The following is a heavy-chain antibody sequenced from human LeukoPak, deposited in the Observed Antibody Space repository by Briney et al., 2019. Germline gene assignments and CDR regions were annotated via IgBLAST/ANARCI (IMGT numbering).Heavy chain of an antibody. D-gene: IGHD6-6*01. J-gene: IGHJ3*02. CDR1: GYTFTGYY. Sequence: GASVKVSCKASGYTFTGYYMHWVRQAPGQGLEWMGWINPNSGGTNYAQKFQGRVTMTRDTSISTAYMELSRLRSDNTAVYYCARDGAELVQTWDAFDIWGQGTMVTVSS. CDR3: ARDGAELVQTWDAFDI. CDR2: INPNSGGT. V-gene: IGHV1-2*02.